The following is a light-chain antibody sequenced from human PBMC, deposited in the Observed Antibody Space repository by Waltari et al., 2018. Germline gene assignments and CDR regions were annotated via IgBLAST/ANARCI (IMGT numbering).Light chain of an antibody. J-gene: IGKJ2*01. V-gene: IGKV1-27*01. CDR2: AAS. CDR3: QNYNSASYT. Sequence: DIQMTQSPSSLSASVGDRVTITCRASQGIHNSLAWYQQKPGKVPKLLIYAASSLQSGAPSRFSGSGSGTDFTLTISSLHPEDVATYYCQNYNSASYTFGQGTKLEIK. CDR1: QGIHNS.